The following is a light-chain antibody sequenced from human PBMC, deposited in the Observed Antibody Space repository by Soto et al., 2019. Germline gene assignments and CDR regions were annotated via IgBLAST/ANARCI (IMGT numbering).Light chain of an antibody. V-gene: IGKV1-39*01. CDR2: GAS. Sequence: DIHVTQSPSSLPASLGDRVTITCRASENIKNYLTWYQQKPGKAPKLLIYGASTLKTGVPSRFSGSGSGTDFTLTIGGLQPDDFATYYCAQIYTAQWTFGQGTRVDLK. CDR1: ENIKNY. CDR3: AQIYTAQWT. J-gene: IGKJ1*01.